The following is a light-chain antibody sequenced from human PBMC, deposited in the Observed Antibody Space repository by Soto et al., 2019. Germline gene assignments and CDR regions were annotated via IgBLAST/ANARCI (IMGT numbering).Light chain of an antibody. CDR3: QQYNNWPALT. J-gene: IGKJ4*01. Sequence: DIQMTQSPSSLSASVVDRFTITFLASQGIGTDLGWYRQKPGRAPERLIYSTSSLQSGVPSRFSGSGSGTEFSLTITSLQPEDFAVYYCQQYNNWPALTFGGGTKVDIK. CDR2: STS. CDR1: QGIGTD. V-gene: IGKV1-17*01.